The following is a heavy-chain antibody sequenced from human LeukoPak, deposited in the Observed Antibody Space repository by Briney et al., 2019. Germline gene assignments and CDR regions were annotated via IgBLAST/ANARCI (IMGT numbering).Heavy chain of an antibody. CDR3: AKDQKGDDPDY. Sequence: PGGSLRLPCAASGFTFSSYWMSWVRQAPGKGLEWVATISGRGGSTYYADSVNGRFTISRDNSKNTLYLQMNSLRAEDTAVYYCAKDQKGDDPDYWGQGTLVTVSS. CDR1: GFTFSSYW. D-gene: IGHD3-16*01. CDR2: ISGRGGST. V-gene: IGHV3-23*01. J-gene: IGHJ4*02.